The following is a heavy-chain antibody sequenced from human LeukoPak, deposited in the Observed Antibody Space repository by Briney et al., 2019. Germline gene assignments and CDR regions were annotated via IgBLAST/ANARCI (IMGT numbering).Heavy chain of an antibody. Sequence: TGGSLRLSCAASGFSFSSYAMYWVRQAPGKGLEWVAVISYDGSSKCYADSVKGRFTVSRDNSKNTLYLQMNSLRAEDTAVYYCARVLDYGGKKAGLDYWGQGTLVTVSS. J-gene: IGHJ4*02. V-gene: IGHV3-30*04. CDR2: ISYDGSSK. CDR1: GFSFSSYA. CDR3: ARVLDYGGKKAGLDY. D-gene: IGHD4-23*01.